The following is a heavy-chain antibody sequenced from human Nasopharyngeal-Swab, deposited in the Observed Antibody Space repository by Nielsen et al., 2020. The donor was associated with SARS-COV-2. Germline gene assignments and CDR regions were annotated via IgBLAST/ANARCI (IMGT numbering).Heavy chain of an antibody. D-gene: IGHD6-13*01. CDR3: ASLPRIAAAGTGNDY. J-gene: IGHJ4*02. Sequence: SETLSLTCTVSGYSISSGYYWGWIRQPPGKGLEWIGSIYHSGSTYYNPPLKSRVTISVDTSKNQFSLKLSSVTAADTAVYYCASLPRIAAAGTGNDYWGQGTLVTVSS. CDR1: GYSISSGYY. CDR2: IYHSGST. V-gene: IGHV4-38-2*02.